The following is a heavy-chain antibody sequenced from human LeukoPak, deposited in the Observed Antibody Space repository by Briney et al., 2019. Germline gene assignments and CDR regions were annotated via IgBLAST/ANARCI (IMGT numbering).Heavy chain of an antibody. CDR3: ARGRANYDSTGYYY. Sequence: SETLSLTCSVSGGSINSYYWTWLRQPPGKGLEWIGYIYSSGSTKYNPSLKSRVTITIDTSKNQFSLKLSSVTAADTAVYYCARGRANYDSTGYYYWGQGILVTVSS. CDR1: GGSINSYY. J-gene: IGHJ4*02. V-gene: IGHV4-59*01. CDR2: IYSSGST. D-gene: IGHD3-22*01.